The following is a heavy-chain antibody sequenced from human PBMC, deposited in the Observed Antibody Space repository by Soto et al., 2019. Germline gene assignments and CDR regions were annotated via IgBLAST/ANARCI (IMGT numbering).Heavy chain of an antibody. CDR2: LTGSSSNI. CDR1: GFSFRNYA. J-gene: IGHJ4*02. D-gene: IGHD3-10*01. Sequence: PGGSLRLSCAASGFSFRNYAMSWVRQAPGKGLEWISTLTGSSSNIYYADSVKGRFAISRDNSRNTLYLQMNSLTAEDTAVYYCANGRATYGLLTHDYWGQGTLVTVYS. V-gene: IGHV3-23*01. CDR3: ANGRATYGLLTHDY.